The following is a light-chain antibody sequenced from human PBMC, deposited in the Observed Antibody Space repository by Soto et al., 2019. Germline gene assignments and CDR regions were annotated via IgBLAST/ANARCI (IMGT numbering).Light chain of an antibody. J-gene: IGKJ1*01. V-gene: IGKV3-20*01. CDR3: QQYSSSRT. Sequence: DIVLTQSPGTLSLSPGERATLSCRASQSVSSNHLAWYQQKRGQATRLLIYGGSSTATGIPIRFSGSGSETDFTITITRLEHEDFAVYYCQQYSSSRTFGQGTKVDIK. CDR2: GGS. CDR1: QSVSSNH.